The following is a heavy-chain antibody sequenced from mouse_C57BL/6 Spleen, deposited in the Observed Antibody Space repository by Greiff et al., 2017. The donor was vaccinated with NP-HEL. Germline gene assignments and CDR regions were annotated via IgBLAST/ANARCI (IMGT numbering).Heavy chain of an antibody. V-gene: IGHV5-9*01. CDR1: GFTFSSYT. CDR2: ISGGGGNT. Sequence: DVKLVESGGGLVKPGGSLKLSCAASGFTFSSYTMSWVRQTPEKRLEWVATISGGGGNTYYPDSVKGRFTISRDNAKNTLYLQMSSLRSEDTALYYCARQGGSPFDYWGQGTTLTVSS. CDR3: ARQGGSPFDY. D-gene: IGHD1-1*01. J-gene: IGHJ2*01.